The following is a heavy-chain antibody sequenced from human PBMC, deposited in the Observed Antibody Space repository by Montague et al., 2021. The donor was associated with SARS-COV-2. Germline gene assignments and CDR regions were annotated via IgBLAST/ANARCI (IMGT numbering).Heavy chain of an antibody. D-gene: IGHD3-22*01. J-gene: IGHJ4*02. Sequence: SETLSPTCTVSGGSISSSSYYWGWIRQPPGKGLEWIRSIYYSGSTYYNPSLKSRVTISVDTSKNQFSLKLSSVTAADTAVYYCAREGGWLSRGSYYFDYWGQGTLVTVSS. CDR1: GGSISSSSYY. V-gene: IGHV4-39*07. CDR3: AREGGWLSRGSYYFDY. CDR2: IYYSGST.